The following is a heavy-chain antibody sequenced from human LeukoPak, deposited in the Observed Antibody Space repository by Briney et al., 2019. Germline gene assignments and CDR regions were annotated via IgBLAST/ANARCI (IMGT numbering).Heavy chain of an antibody. CDR3: ARDLYLDYYDSSGSAGY. J-gene: IGHJ4*02. D-gene: IGHD3-22*01. CDR1: GFTFSSYW. CDR2: INSDGSST. V-gene: IGHV3-74*01. Sequence: GGSLRLSCAASGFTFSSYWMHWVRQAPGKGLVWVSRINSDGSSTSYADSVKGRFTISRDNAKNTLYLQMNSLRAEDTAVYYCARDLYLDYYDSSGSAGYWGQGTLVTVSS.